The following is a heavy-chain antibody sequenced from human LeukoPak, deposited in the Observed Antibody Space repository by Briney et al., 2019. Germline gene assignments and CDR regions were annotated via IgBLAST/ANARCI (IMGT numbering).Heavy chain of an antibody. J-gene: IGHJ4*02. D-gene: IGHD6-19*01. CDR3: AKGGSKQWLASGPDY. CDR2: ISGSGGGT. CDR1: GFTFSSYA. V-gene: IGHV3-23*01. Sequence: PGGSLRLSCAASGFTFSSYAMSWVRQAPGKGLEWVSAISGSGGGTYYADSVKGRFTISRDNSKNTLYLQMNSLRAEDTAVYYCAKGGSKQWLASGPDYWGQGTLVTVSS.